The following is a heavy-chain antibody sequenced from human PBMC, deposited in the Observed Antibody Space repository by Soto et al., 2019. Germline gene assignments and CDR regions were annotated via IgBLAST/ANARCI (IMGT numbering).Heavy chain of an antibody. CDR2: ISSTTNYI. Sequence: PGGSMRLSCAASGFTLTRYSMNWVRQATGKGLEWVSYISSTTNYIYYGGSMKGRFTISRDNAKNSLYLEMNSLRAEDTAVYYCARESEGLTSNFDYWGQGTLVTVSS. V-gene: IGHV3-21*06. J-gene: IGHJ4*02. CDR3: ARESEGLTSNFDY. CDR1: GFTLTRYS.